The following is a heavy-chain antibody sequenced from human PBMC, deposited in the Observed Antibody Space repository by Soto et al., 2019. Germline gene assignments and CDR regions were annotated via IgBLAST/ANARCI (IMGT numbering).Heavy chain of an antibody. D-gene: IGHD3-9*01. CDR3: AAFDPGPMGFDP. CDR1: GGTFSSYA. CDR2: IVVGSGNT. J-gene: IGHJ5*02. V-gene: IGHV1-58*02. Sequence: ASVKVSCKASGGTFSSYAISWVRQAPGQGLEWMGKIVVGSGNTNYAQKFQERVTITRDMSTSTAYMELSSLRSEDTAFYYCAAFDPGPMGFDPWGQGTLVTVSS.